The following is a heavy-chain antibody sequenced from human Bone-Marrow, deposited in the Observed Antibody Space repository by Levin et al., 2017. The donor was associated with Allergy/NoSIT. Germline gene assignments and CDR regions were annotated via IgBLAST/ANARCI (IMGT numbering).Heavy chain of an antibody. V-gene: IGHV4-59*01. CDR3: TTGGARCYECSGY. J-gene: IGHJ4*02. Sequence: SQTLSLTCTVSGGFSHHYDWIWIRRPPGKGLEFIGRVHFIGTTSYNPSLESRVSISTDTSKTQFSLKLSSVTAAETAVYYCTTGGARCYECSGYWGQGALVTVSS. CDR1: GGFSHHYD. D-gene: IGHD2-2*01. CDR2: VHFIGTT.